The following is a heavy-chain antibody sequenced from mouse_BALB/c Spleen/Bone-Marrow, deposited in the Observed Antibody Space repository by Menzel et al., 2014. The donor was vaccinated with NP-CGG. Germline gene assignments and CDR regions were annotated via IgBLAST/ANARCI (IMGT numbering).Heavy chain of an antibody. CDR3: ARTYYGNYAWFAY. J-gene: IGHJ3*01. CDR1: GYSFXSYW. CDR2: IDPSDSET. Sequence: VQLQQSGAELVKPGAPVKLSCKASGYSFXSYWMNWVKQRPGRGLEWIGRIDPSDSETHYNQKFKDKATLTVDKSSSTAYIQLSSLTSEDSAVYYCARTYYGNYAWFAYWGQGTLVTVSA. V-gene: IGHV1-69*02. D-gene: IGHD2-1*01.